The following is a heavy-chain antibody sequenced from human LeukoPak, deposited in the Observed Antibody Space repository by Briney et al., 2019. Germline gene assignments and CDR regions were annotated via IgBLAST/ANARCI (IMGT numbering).Heavy chain of an antibody. Sequence: GGSLRLSCAASGFTFSSYSMNWVRQAPGKGLEWVSYISSSSSIIFYADSVKGRSTISRDNAKNSLYMQMNSLRDEDTAGYYCARDDGEFGSGYYWGQGTLVTVSS. V-gene: IGHV3-48*02. D-gene: IGHD3-10*01. CDR2: ISSSSSII. CDR3: ARDDGEFGSGYY. CDR1: GFTFSSYS. J-gene: IGHJ4*02.